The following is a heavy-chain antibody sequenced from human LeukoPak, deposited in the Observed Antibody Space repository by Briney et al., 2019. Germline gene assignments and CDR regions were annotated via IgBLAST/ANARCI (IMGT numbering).Heavy chain of an antibody. D-gene: IGHD7-27*01. J-gene: IGHJ3*02. Sequence: PGGSLRLSCASSGFTFSDYYMSWIRQAPGKGLEWVSYISSSGSTIYYADSVKGRFTISRDNAKNSLYLQMNSLIAEDTAVYYCARAPTGDDAFDIWGQGTRVTVSS. CDR1: GFTFSDYY. V-gene: IGHV3-11*04. CDR3: ARAPTGDDAFDI. CDR2: ISSSGSTI.